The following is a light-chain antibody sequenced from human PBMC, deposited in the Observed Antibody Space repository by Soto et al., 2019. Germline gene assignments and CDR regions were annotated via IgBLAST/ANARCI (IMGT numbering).Light chain of an antibody. V-gene: IGLV2-11*01. CDR3: CSYAGSYTV. CDR1: SSDVGGYNY. Sequence: QSVLTQPRSVSGSPGKSVTLSCTGTSSDVGGYNYVSWYQQHPGKAPKLMIYDVSKWPSGVPDRFSGSKSGNTASLTISGLQAEDEADYYCCSYAGSYTVFGGGTKLTVL. J-gene: IGLJ3*02. CDR2: DVS.